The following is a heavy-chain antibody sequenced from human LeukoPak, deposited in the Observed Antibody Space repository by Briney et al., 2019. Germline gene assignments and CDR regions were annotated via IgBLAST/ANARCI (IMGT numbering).Heavy chain of an antibody. CDR1: SYSLSSGSY. CDR3: ARVTYVDDMLYQYFDY. J-gene: IGHJ4*02. CDR2: IFHSGHS. V-gene: IGHV4-38-2*01. Sequence: SETLSLTCAVSSYSLSSGSYWGWIRQSPGKGLEWVGSIFHSGHSYYNPPLKSRLTMSVDTSKNQFSLKLTSVTAADTALYYCARVTYVDDMLYQYFDYWGQGILVTVSS. D-gene: IGHD3-10*02.